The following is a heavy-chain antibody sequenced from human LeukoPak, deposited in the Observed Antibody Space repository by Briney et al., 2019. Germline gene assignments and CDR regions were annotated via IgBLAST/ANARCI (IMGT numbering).Heavy chain of an antibody. CDR1: GGSLSSGDSS. D-gene: IGHD6-13*01. Sequence: SETLSLTCAVSGGSLSSGDSSWSWIRQPPGKGLEWIGYIYYSGSAHYSPSLKSRVTISVDTSKHQFSLKLSSVTAADTAVYYCARVSTGYSSSPWLNWGQGTLATVSS. CDR3: ARVSTGYSSSPWLN. V-gene: IGHV4-30-2*01. CDR2: IYYSGSA. J-gene: IGHJ4*02.